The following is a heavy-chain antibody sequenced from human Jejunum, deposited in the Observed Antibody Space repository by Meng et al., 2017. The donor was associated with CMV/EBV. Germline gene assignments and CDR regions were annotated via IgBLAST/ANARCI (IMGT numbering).Heavy chain of an antibody. CDR3: ARGTQGAYLDI. Sequence: QVQLVQSGAEETKPGASGTVSCKASGYKFTDYYLHWVRQAPGQGLEWMGIINPSRGITNFAQKFRDRLTMTRDTSTTTVYMELSSLTSDDTAVYYCARGTQGAYLDIWGQGTLVTVSS. D-gene: IGHD3-16*01. J-gene: IGHJ4*02. CDR1: GYKFTDYY. CDR2: INPSRGIT. V-gene: IGHV1-46*01.